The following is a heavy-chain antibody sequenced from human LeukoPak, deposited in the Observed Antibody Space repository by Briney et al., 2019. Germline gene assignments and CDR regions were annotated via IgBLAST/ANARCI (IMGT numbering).Heavy chain of an antibody. CDR1: GYTFTGYY. CDR3: ARGAVTTKGYYFDY. Sequence: ASVKVSCKASGYTFTGYYMHWVRQAPGQGLEWMGWINPNSGGTNYAQKFQGRVTMTRDTSISTAYMELSRLRSDDTAVYYCARGAVTTKGYYFDYWGQGTLVTVSS. D-gene: IGHD4-17*01. CDR2: INPNSGGT. V-gene: IGHV1-2*02. J-gene: IGHJ4*02.